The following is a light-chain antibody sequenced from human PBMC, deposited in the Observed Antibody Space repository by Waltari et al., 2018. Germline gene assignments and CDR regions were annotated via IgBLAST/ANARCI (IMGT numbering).Light chain of an antibody. CDR1: SSDVGGYTY. CDR2: DVS. J-gene: IGLJ3*02. CDR3: SSYTSSNTWV. V-gene: IGLV2-14*01. Sequence: QSALTQPASVSGSPGQSITISCTGTSSDVGGYTYVSWYQQHPGKDPKLMIYDVSKRPPWVSTRVSRSKSLNTGSLTISGLQAEDEADYYCSSYTSSNTWVFGGGTKLTVL.